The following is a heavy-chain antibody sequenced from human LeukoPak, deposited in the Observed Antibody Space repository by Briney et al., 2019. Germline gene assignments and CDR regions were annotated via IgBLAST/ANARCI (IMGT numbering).Heavy chain of an antibody. D-gene: IGHD2-15*01. CDR3: ARDLGYCSGGSCYYYGMDV. CDR1: GGSISSYY. CDR2: IYYSGST. J-gene: IGHJ6*02. V-gene: IGHV4-59*01. Sequence: PSETLSLTCTVSGGSISSYYWSWIRQPPGKGLEWIGYIYYSGSTNYNPSLKSRVTISVDTSKNQFSLKLSSVTAADTAVYYCARDLGYCSGGSCYYYGMDVWGQGTTVTVSS.